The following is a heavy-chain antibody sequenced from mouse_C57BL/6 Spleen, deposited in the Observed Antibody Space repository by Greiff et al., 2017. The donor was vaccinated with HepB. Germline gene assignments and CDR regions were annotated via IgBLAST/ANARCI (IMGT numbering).Heavy chain of an antibody. CDR3: ARSDPWFAY. V-gene: IGHV1-82*01. CDR1: GYAFSSSW. Sequence: VQLQQSGPELVKPGASVKISCKASGYAFSSSWMNWVKQRPGKGLEWIGRIYPGDGDTNYNGKFKGKATLTADKSSSTAYMQLSSLTSEDSAVYFCARSDPWFAYWGQGTLVTVSA. J-gene: IGHJ3*01. CDR2: IYPGDGDT.